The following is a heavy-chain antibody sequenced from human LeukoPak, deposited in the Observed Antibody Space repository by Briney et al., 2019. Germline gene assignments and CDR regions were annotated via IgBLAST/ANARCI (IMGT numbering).Heavy chain of an antibody. CDR1: GFTFSSYG. J-gene: IGHJ4*02. CDR2: IRYDGSNK. Sequence: PGGSLRLSCAASGFTFSSYGMHWVRQAPGKGLEWVAFIRYDGSNKYYADSVKGRFTISRDNSKNTLYLQMNSLRAEDTAVYYCARDGATYADNSGGAYWGQGILVTVSS. V-gene: IGHV3-30*02. D-gene: IGHD4/OR15-4a*01. CDR3: ARDGATYADNSGGAY.